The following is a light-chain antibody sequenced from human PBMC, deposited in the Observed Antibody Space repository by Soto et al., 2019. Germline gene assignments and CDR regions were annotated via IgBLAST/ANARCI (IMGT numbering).Light chain of an antibody. CDR3: SAFACSNIPVV. CDR2: EVF. CDR1: SSDVGRYDY. Sequence: QSALTQPPSASGSPGQSVTISCTGTSSDVGRYDYVSWYQHLPGKAPKLLIHEVFRRPSGVPDRFSGSKSGNTASLTVSGLQAEDEADYYCSAFACSNIPVVFGGGTKLTVL. J-gene: IGLJ2*01. V-gene: IGLV2-8*01.